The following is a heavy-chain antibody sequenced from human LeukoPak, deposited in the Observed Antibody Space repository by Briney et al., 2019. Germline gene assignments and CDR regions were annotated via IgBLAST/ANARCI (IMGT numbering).Heavy chain of an antibody. CDR3: ARGTRHVLRFLEWLSSIQH. D-gene: IGHD3-3*01. V-gene: IGHV4-34*01. CDR1: GGSFSGYY. Sequence: ASETLSLTCAVYGGSFSGYYWSWIRQPPGKGLEWIGEINHSGSTNYNPSLKSRVTISVDTSKNQFSLKLSSVTAADTAVYYCARGTRHVLRFLEWLSSIQHWGQGTLVTVSS. CDR2: INHSGST. J-gene: IGHJ1*01.